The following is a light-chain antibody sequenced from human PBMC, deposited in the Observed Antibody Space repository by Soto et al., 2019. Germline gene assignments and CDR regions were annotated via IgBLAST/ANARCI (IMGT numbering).Light chain of an antibody. CDR2: GAS. V-gene: IGKV3-20*01. CDR3: QQYGSSPFT. CDR1: QSVSSSY. J-gene: IGKJ3*01. Sequence: ESVLTQSPGTLSMSPGERATLSFRASQSVSSSYSAWYQQKPGQAPRLLIYGASSRATGIPDRFSGSGSGKDFTLTISRLEPEDFAVYYCQQYGSSPFTFGPGTKVDI.